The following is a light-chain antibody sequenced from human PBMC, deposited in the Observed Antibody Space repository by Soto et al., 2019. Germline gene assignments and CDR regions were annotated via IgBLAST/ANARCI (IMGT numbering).Light chain of an antibody. V-gene: IGKV3-11*01. J-gene: IGKJ5*01. CDR1: QSVTSS. CDR2: DVS. CDR3: QQRGDWPA. Sequence: EIVLTQSPATLSLSPGDRATLSCRASQSVTSSLAWFQQKPGQAPRLLIYDVSRRATAIPARFSGSGSGTDFTLTISSLEPEDFAVYYCQQRGDWPAFGQGTRLEIK.